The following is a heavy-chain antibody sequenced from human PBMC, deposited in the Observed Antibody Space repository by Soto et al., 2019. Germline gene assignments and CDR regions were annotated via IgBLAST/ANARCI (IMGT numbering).Heavy chain of an antibody. CDR3: ASWLKEAYIGNYYYGMDV. Sequence: QVQLVQSGAEVKKPGSSVKVSCKASGGAFSDYAFSWVRQAPGQGLEWLGGIMPIFRAPDYAQKFQGRVTITADESTRTAYMEMRSPTSEDTATYYCASWLKEAYIGNYYYGMDVWGQGTTVTVS. CDR2: IMPIFRAP. J-gene: IGHJ6*02. D-gene: IGHD3-16*01. CDR1: GGAFSDYA. V-gene: IGHV1-69*12.